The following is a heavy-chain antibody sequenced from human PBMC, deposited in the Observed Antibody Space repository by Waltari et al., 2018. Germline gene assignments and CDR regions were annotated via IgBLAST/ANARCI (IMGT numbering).Heavy chain of an antibody. D-gene: IGHD5-18*01. J-gene: IGHJ6*02. Sequence: QVQLVESGGGVVQPGRSLRLSCAASGFTFSSYAMHWVRQAPGKGLEWVAVLSYDGSNKSNADSVKDRFTIPRNNSKNTLYLQMNSLRAEDTAVYYCARDLRIQLWLHYYYYGMDVWGQGTTVTVSS. V-gene: IGHV3-30-3*01. CDR1: GFTFSSYA. CDR3: ARDLRIQLWLHYYYYGMDV. CDR2: LSYDGSNK.